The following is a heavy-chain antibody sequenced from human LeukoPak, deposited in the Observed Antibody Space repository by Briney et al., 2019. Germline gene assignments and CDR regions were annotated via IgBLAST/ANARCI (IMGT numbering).Heavy chain of an antibody. CDR3: ARDIYSGNLGDVEDY. D-gene: IGHD1-26*01. Sequence: GGSLRLSCAASGFTFSDYYMSWIRQAPGKGLEWDSYISSSGSTIYYADSVKGRFTISRDNAKNSLYLQMNSLRAEDTAVYYCARDIYSGNLGDVEDYWGQGTLVTVSS. J-gene: IGHJ4*02. CDR1: GFTFSDYY. CDR2: ISSSGSTI. V-gene: IGHV3-11*04.